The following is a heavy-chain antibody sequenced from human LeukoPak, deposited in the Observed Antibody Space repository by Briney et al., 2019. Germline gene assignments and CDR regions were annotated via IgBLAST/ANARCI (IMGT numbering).Heavy chain of an antibody. V-gene: IGHV3-48*04. Sequence: GGSLRLSCAASGFTFSNYNMNWVRQAPGKGLEWVSHITSSSTTMYYADSVKGRFTISRDNAKNSMYLQMNSLKAEDTAVYYCARMSLSLGPLILTTGNIDYWGQGTLVTVSS. D-gene: IGHD1-1*01. CDR3: ARMSLSLGPLILTTGNIDY. J-gene: IGHJ4*02. CDR1: GFTFSNYN. CDR2: ITSSSTTM.